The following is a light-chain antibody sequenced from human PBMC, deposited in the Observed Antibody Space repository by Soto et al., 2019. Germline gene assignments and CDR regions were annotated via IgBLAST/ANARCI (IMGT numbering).Light chain of an antibody. V-gene: IGKV3-20*01. J-gene: IGKJ1*01. CDR2: GAS. Sequence: VLTRSRGTLSLSPGERATLSCRASQSVSGSYLAWYQQKPGQAPRXLIYGASSRATGIPDMFSGSGAGTDFTLTISRLEPEDFAVYYCQQYGSSPWTFGQGTQVDI. CDR3: QQYGSSPWT. CDR1: QSVSGSY.